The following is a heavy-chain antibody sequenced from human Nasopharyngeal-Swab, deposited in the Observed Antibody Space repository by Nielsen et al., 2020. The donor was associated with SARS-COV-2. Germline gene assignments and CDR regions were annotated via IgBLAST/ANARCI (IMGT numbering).Heavy chain of an antibody. J-gene: IGHJ6*02. Sequence: VRQAPGKGLEWMGIIYPGDSDTRYSPSFQGQVTISADKSISTAYLQWSSLKAPDTAMYYCATSYYYGSGSYYTFSYYYGMDVWGQGTTVTVSS. CDR3: ATSYYYGSGSYYTFSYYYGMDV. V-gene: IGHV5-51*01. D-gene: IGHD3-10*01. CDR2: IYPGDSDT.